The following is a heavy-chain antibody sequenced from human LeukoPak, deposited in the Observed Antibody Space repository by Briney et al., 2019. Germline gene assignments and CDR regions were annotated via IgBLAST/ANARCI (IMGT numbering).Heavy chain of an antibody. Sequence: PGGSLRLSCAASGFNFSSHWMSWVRQAPGKGLEWVANIGQDGTEKNYVDSVKGRFTISRDNAKNSLYLQMSSLRAEDTAVYHCARGYCSGTSCFGAFDMWGQGTTVPVSS. V-gene: IGHV3-7*01. CDR2: IGQDGTEK. CDR1: GFNFSSHW. CDR3: ARGYCSGTSCFGAFDM. D-gene: IGHD2-2*01. J-gene: IGHJ3*02.